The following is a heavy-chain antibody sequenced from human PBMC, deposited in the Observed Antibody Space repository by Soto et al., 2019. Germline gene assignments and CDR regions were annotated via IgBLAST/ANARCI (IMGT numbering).Heavy chain of an antibody. V-gene: IGHV3-21*01. Sequence: EVHLVESGGGLVKPGGSLRLSCAASGFIFSNYSMNWVRQAPGKGLEWVSAISRTSIYIYYPDSLNGRFTVSRDNAKNSLYLQMNILRAEDTAVYYCARDSLGGGMDVWGQGTTVTVSS. D-gene: IGHD3-16*01. CDR2: ISRTSIYI. CDR3: ARDSLGGGMDV. CDR1: GFIFSNYS. J-gene: IGHJ6*02.